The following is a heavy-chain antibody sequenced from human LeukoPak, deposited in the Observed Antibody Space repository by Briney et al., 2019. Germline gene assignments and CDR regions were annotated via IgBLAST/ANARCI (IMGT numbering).Heavy chain of an antibody. CDR3: AKNPKAVTTSGVPSQGY. CDR1: GFTFSSYG. J-gene: IGHJ4*02. Sequence: GGSLRLSCAASGFTFSSYGMLWVRQAPGKGLEWVAFIGYDESKKYYAESVKGRFTISRDDSKNTLYLQMSALKTEDTAVYYCAKNPKAVTTSGVPSQGYWGQGTLVTVSS. CDR2: IGYDESKK. V-gene: IGHV3-30*02. D-gene: IGHD3-3*01.